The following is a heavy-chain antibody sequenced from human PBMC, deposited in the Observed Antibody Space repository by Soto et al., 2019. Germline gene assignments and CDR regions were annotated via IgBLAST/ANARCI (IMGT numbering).Heavy chain of an antibody. D-gene: IGHD1-26*01. CDR2: ISSTGALM. V-gene: IGHV3-21*01. CDR1: GFIFSQYS. CDR3: ARDVNGRRSDSGSYLFDY. Sequence: PGGSLRLSCAASGFIFSQYSMNWVRQAPGKGLEWVSSISSTGALMYYADSVKGRFTISRDDADNSLYLQMNSLRVEDTAVYYCARDVNGRRSDSGSYLFDYWGQGTLVTVSS. J-gene: IGHJ4*02.